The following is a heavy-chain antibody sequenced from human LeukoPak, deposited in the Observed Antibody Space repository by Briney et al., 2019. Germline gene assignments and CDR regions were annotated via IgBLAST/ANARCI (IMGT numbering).Heavy chain of an antibody. D-gene: IGHD3-22*01. CDR1: GFAFSSYW. J-gene: IGHJ4*02. Sequence: GGSLRLSCAASGFAFSSYWMSWVRQAPGKGLEWVANIKQDGSEKYYVDSVKGRFTISRDNAKNSLYLQMNSLRAEDTAVYYCAKKSGVGYYYDSSGYYLDYWGQGTLVTVSS. CDR2: IKQDGSEK. V-gene: IGHV3-7*03. CDR3: AKKSGVGYYYDSSGYYLDY.